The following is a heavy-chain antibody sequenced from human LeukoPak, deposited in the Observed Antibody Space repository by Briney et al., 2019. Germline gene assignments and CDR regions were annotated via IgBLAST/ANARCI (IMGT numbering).Heavy chain of an antibody. V-gene: IGHV3-15*01. CDR2: IKSKTDGGTT. CDR1: GFIFSKAW. Sequence: GGSLRLPCAASGFIFSKAWMSWVRQAPGKGLEWVGRIKSKTDGGTTDYAAPVKGRFTISRDDSKNTLYLQMNSLKTEDTAVYYCTTDQYDILTGYYMGYFDYWGQGTLVTVSS. J-gene: IGHJ4*02. D-gene: IGHD3-9*01. CDR3: TTDQYDILTGYYMGYFDY.